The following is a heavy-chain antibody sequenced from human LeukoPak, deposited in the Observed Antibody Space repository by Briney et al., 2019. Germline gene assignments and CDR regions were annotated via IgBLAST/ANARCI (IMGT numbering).Heavy chain of an antibody. J-gene: IGHJ4*02. CDR3: ARVIAAAEMTVLGNPFDY. Sequence: GALVKVSCKASGGTFSSYAISWVRQAPGQGLEWMGGIIPIFGTANYAQKFQGRVTITADESTSTAYMELSSLRSEDTAVYYCARVIAAAEMTVLGNPFDYWGQGTLVTVSS. CDR2: IIPIFGTA. CDR1: GGTFSSYA. V-gene: IGHV1-69*13. D-gene: IGHD6-13*01.